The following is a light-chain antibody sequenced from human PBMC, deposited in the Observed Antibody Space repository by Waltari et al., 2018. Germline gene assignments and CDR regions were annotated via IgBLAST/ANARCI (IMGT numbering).Light chain of an antibody. Sequence: EVVMTPSPATLSVSPGERATPACRASKSVKGDLAWYQQRPGQAPRLLIHDASTRATGIPVRFSGSWSGTEFTLTISSLQSEDSAIYCCQQYNNLPPTFGGGTKVEIK. CDR2: DAS. J-gene: IGKJ4*01. CDR1: KSVKGD. CDR3: QQYNNLPPT. V-gene: IGKV3-15*01.